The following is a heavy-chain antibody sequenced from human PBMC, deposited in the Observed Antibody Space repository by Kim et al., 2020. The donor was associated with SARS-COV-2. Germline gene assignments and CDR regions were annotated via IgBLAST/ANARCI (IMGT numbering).Heavy chain of an antibody. CDR2: ISAYNGNT. CDR3: ALSSSWYRYGGPSDY. J-gene: IGHJ4*02. D-gene: IGHD6-13*01. Sequence: ASVKVSCKASGYTFTSYGISWVRQAPGQGLEWMGWISAYNGNTNYAQKLQGRVTMTTDTSTSTAYMELRSLRSDDTAVYYCALSSSWYRYGGPSDYWGQGTLVTVSS. CDR1: GYTFTSYG. V-gene: IGHV1-18*01.